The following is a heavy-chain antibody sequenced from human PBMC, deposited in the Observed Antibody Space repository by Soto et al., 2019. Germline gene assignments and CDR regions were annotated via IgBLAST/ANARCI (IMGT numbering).Heavy chain of an antibody. CDR1: GLTISGKKY. Sequence: DVQLVESGGGLIQPGESLRLSCAAFGLTISGKKYVAWVRQAPGKGLEWVSALYDVDGSFYADSVTGRFTTSSDSSQTPVYLQMNDPRPDDPAVYYCATWHEREHAFDVWGQGTTVTISS. CDR3: ATWHEREHAFDV. V-gene: IGHV3-53*01. D-gene: IGHD1-1*01. J-gene: IGHJ3*01. CDR2: LYDVDGS.